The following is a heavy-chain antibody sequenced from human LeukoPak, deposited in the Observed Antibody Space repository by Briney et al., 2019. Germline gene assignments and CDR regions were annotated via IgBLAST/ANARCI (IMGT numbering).Heavy chain of an antibody. V-gene: IGHV3-74*01. Sequence: GGSLRLSCAASGFTFSRYWMHWVRQAPGKGLVWVARLNSDGSTTTYADSVKGRFTISRDNAKNTLYLQMNSLRAEDTALYYCVRSLMTTVGEEYWGQGTLVTVSS. CDR2: LNSDGSTT. J-gene: IGHJ4*02. CDR3: VRSLMTTVGEEY. D-gene: IGHD4-11*01. CDR1: GFTFSRYW.